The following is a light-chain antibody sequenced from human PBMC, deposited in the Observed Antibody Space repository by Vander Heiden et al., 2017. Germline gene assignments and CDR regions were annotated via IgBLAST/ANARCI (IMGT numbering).Light chain of an antibody. V-gene: IGLV1-51*02. Sequence: QSVLTQPPSVSAAPGQQVTISCSGSSSSIGNNSVSWYQQPPGTDHKLLIYEKKKRPAGIPDRFSGSKSGTSATLGITGRQTGDEDDYYCGTWDSSLWVFGGGTKLTVL. CDR1: SSSIGNNS. CDR3: GTWDSSLWV. CDR2: EKK. J-gene: IGLJ3*02.